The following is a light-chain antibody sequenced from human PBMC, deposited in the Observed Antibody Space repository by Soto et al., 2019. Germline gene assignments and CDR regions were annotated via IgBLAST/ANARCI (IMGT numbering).Light chain of an antibody. V-gene: IGKV3-20*01. CDR2: GAS. CDR1: QSVSSSY. CDR3: QQYGSSPPLT. Sequence: EIVLTQSPGTQSLSPGERATLSCRASQSVSSSYLAWYQQKVGQAPRLLIYGASSRATGIPDRFSGSGSGTEFTLTISRLEPEDFAVYYCQQYGSSPPLTFGGGTKVEIK. J-gene: IGKJ4*01.